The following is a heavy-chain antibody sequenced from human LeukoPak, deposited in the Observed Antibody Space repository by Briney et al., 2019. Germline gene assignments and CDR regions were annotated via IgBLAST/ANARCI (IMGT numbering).Heavy chain of an antibody. Sequence: GGSLRLSCTASGFTFGDYAMSWFRQAPGKGLEWVGRIKSKTDGGTTDYAAPVKGRFTISRDDSKNTLYLQMNSLKTEDTAVYYCTIYLVTLGFDYWGQGTLVTVSS. V-gene: IGHV3-15*01. J-gene: IGHJ4*02. D-gene: IGHD2-21*02. CDR2: IKSKTDGGTT. CDR3: TIYLVTLGFDY. CDR1: GFTFGDYA.